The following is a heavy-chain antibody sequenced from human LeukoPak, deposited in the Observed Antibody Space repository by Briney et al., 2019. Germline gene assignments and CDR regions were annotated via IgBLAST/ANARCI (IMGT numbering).Heavy chain of an antibody. D-gene: IGHD1-26*01. CDR2: ISSSSSYI. Sequence: GGSLRLSCAASGFTFSSYTMNWVRQAPGKGLEGVSSISSSSSYIYYADSVKGRFTISRDNAKNSLYLQMNSLRAEDTAVYYCARDPTSSWETAFDIWGQGTMVTVSS. J-gene: IGHJ3*02. CDR3: ARDPTSSWETAFDI. V-gene: IGHV3-21*01. CDR1: GFTFSSYT.